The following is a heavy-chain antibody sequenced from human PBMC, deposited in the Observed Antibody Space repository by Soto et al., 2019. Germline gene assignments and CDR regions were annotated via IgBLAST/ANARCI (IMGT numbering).Heavy chain of an antibody. CDR3: AHFLGTARSFYWFDP. D-gene: IGHD5-18*01. CDR2: IYWHDDK. J-gene: IGHJ5*02. CDR1: GFSLSTSGVG. V-gene: IGHV2-5*01. Sequence: GSGPTLVNPTQTLTLTCTFSGFSLSTSGVGVGWIRQPPGNALEWLALIYWHDDKPYSPSLKSRLTITKDTTKNLVVLTMTNMDPVDTATYYCAHFLGTARSFYWFDPWGQGTLVTVSS.